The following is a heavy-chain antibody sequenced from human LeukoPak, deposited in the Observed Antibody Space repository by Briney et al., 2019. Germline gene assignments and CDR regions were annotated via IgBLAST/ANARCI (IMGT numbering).Heavy chain of an antibody. J-gene: IGHJ4*02. CDR2: NSDNT. D-gene: IGHD3-16*01. Sequence: GGSLRLSCTVSGFTVSSNSMSWVRQAPGKGLEWVSFNSDNTHYSDSVKGRFTISRDNSKNTLYLQMNSLRAEDTAVYYCARRAGAYPHPYDYWGQGTLVTVSS. V-gene: IGHV3-53*01. CDR3: ARRAGAYPHPYDY. CDR1: GFTVSSNS.